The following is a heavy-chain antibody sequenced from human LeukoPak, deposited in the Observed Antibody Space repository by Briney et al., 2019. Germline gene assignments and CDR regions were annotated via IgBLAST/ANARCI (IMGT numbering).Heavy chain of an antibody. CDR1: GGSFSGYY. V-gene: IGHV4-34*01. CDR3: ARGGSYDFWSGSEPFDY. D-gene: IGHD3-3*01. CDR2: INHSGST. J-gene: IGHJ4*02. Sequence: PSETLSLTCAVYGGSFSGYYWSWIRQPPGKGLEWIGEINHSGSTNYNPSLKSRVTISVDTSKNQFSLKLSSVTAADTAVYYCARGGSYDFWSGSEPFDYWGQGTLVTVSS.